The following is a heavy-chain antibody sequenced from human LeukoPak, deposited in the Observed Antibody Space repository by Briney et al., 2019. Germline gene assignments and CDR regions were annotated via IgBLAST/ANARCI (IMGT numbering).Heavy chain of an antibody. J-gene: IGHJ5*01. V-gene: IGHV4-59*11. CDR1: GGSISSHY. Sequence: SETLSLTCTVSGGSISSHYWSWIRQPPGKGLEWIGYIYYSGSTNYNPSLKSRVTISVDTSKNQFSLKLSSVTAADTAVYYCAREGSSSWYGLIDSWGQGTLVTVSS. CDR2: IYYSGST. CDR3: AREGSSSWYGLIDS. D-gene: IGHD6-13*01.